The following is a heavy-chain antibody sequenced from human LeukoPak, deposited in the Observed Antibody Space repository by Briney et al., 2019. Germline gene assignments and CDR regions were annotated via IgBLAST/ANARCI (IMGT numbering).Heavy chain of an antibody. V-gene: IGHV3-7*03. J-gene: IGHJ4*02. CDR3: ARDQYDTWSRRGNFDS. Sequence: GGSLRLSCVASGFTFGKYWMSWVRQAPGKGLEWVANIKLDGSEKNYVDSVKGRFTISRDNTKNPLYLQTNSLRAEDTAVFYCARDQYDTWSRRGNFDSWGQGTLVIVSS. CDR1: GFTFGKYW. D-gene: IGHD3-3*01. CDR2: IKLDGSEK.